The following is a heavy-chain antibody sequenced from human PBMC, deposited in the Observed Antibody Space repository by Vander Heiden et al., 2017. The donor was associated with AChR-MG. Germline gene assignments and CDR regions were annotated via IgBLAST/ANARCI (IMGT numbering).Heavy chain of an antibody. CDR2: ISSSSSTI. D-gene: IGHD4-17*01. J-gene: IGHJ4*02. V-gene: IGHV3-48*02. Sequence: EVQLVESGGGLVQPGGSLRLSCADSGFTFSSYSMNWVRQAPGKGLEWVSYISSSSSTIYYADSVKGRFTISRDNAKNSLYLQMNSLRDEDTAVYYCARDLALPHYGDYGATDYWGQGTLVTVSS. CDR3: ARDLALPHYGDYGATDY. CDR1: GFTFSSYS.